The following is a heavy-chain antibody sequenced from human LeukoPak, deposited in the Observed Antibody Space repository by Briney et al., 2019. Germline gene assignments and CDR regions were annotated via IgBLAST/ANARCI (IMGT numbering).Heavy chain of an antibody. CDR1: GYTFTSYG. CDR3: ARTHSYSGYDSNWFDP. D-gene: IGHD5-12*01. CDR2: ISAYNGNT. J-gene: IGHJ5*02. Sequence: ASVKVSCKASGYTFTSYGISWVRQAPGQGLEWMGWISAYNGNTNYAQKLQGRVTMTTDTSTSTAYMELRSLRSDDTAVYYCARTHSYSGYDSNWFDPWGQGTLVTVSS. V-gene: IGHV1-18*01.